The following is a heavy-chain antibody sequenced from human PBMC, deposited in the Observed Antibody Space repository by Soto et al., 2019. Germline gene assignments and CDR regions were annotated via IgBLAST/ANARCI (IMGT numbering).Heavy chain of an antibody. CDR2: IYYSGST. CDR1: GGSISSSSYY. Sequence: PSETLSLTCTVSGGSISSSSYYWVWIRQPPGKGLEWIGSIYYSGSTYYNPSLKSRVTISVDTSKNQFSLKLSSVTAADTAVYYCASNWNDAGDRDYWGQGTLVTVAS. V-gene: IGHV4-39*01. J-gene: IGHJ4*02. D-gene: IGHD1-1*01. CDR3: ASNWNDAGDRDY.